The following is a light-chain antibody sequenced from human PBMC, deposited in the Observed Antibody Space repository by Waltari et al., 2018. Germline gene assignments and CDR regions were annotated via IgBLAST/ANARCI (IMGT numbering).Light chain of an antibody. CDR1: KSVSRT. J-gene: IGKJ1*01. V-gene: IGKV3-20*01. CDR3: QKYGTLPAT. Sequence: DIVLTQSPGTLSLSPGERATLSCRASKSVSRTLAWDQQKPGQAPRLLIYDASIRATGIPDRFSGSGSGTDFSLTISRLEPEDFAVYYCQKYGTLPATFGQGTKVEIK. CDR2: DAS.